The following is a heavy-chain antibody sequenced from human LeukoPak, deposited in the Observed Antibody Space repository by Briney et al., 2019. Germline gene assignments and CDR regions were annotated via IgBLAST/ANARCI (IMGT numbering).Heavy chain of an antibody. Sequence: PSETLSLTCTVSGGSISSSSYYWGWIRQPPGKGLEWIGSIYYSGSTYYNPSLKSRVTISVDTSKNQFSLKLSSVTAADTAVYYCLRLPNYDSSGYADWGQATLVTVSS. CDR1: GGSISSSSYY. J-gene: IGHJ4*02. D-gene: IGHD3-22*01. CDR3: LRLPNYDSSGYAD. V-gene: IGHV4-39*01. CDR2: IYYSGST.